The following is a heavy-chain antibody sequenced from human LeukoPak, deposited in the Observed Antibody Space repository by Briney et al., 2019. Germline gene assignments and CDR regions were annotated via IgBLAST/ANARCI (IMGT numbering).Heavy chain of an antibody. V-gene: IGHV3-23*01. Sequence: GGSLRLSCAVSGFVFSHYTMTWVRQGPGKGLEWVSSINGSGDVTLYADSVMGRFTISRDNSTDTVYLQMNSLRAEDTAVYYCAKGGEVGLMRRYFDYWGQGTLVTVSS. CDR2: INGSGDVT. CDR1: GFVFSHYT. D-gene: IGHD3-16*01. J-gene: IGHJ4*02. CDR3: AKGGEVGLMRRYFDY.